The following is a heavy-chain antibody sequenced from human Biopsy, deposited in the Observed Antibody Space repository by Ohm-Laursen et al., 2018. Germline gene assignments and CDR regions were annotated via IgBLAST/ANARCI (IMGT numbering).Heavy chain of an antibody. J-gene: IGHJ4*02. Sequence: SDTLSLTCCVSGGSLSSSTYYWTWIRQPPGKGLECIGYIFYNGSTTYNPSLKSRVTISFDTSKNQFFLRLRSVTAADTAMYYCARGSNDFGGLFFPRWGQGTLLTVSS. CDR1: GGSLSSSTYY. CDR3: ARGSNDFGGLFFPR. CDR2: IFYNGST. V-gene: IGHV4-61*01. D-gene: IGHD4-23*01.